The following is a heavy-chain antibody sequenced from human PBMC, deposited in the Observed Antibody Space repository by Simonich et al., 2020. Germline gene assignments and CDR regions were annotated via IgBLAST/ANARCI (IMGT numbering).Heavy chain of an antibody. CDR3: ARDYGSGSYYNALSDY. CDR1: GYTFTGYY. J-gene: IGHJ4*02. V-gene: IGHV1-2*06. D-gene: IGHD3-10*01. Sequence: QVQLVQSGAEVKKPGASVKVSCKASGYTFTGYYMHWVRQAPGQGLEWGGRINPNSGGTNYAQKVQGRVTMTRDTSISTAYMELSRLRSDDTAVYYCARDYGSGSYYNALSDYWGQGTLVTVSS. CDR2: INPNSGGT.